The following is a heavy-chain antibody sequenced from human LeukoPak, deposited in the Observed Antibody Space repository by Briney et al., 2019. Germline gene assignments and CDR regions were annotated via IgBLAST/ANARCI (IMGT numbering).Heavy chain of an antibody. V-gene: IGHV3-15*01. CDR1: GFTFSNAW. D-gene: IGHD2-2*02. CDR2: IKSKTDGGTT. Sequence: GGSLRLSCAASGFTFSNAWMSWVRQAPGKGLEWVGHIKSKTDGGTTDYAAPVKGRFTISRDDSKNTLCLQMNSLKTEDTAVYYCARYCISSSCYKPPWGQGTLVTVSS. CDR3: ARYCISSSCYKPP. J-gene: IGHJ5*02.